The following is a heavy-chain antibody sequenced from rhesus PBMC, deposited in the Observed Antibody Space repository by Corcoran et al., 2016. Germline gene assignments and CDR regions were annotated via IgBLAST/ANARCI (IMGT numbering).Heavy chain of an antibody. J-gene: IGHJ4*01. V-gene: IGHV4S2*01. CDR1: GASIGDNY. CDR2: IYGRRGTP. CDR3: AKAGVATDFDY. D-gene: IGHD1-44*01. Sequence: QVQLQESGPGLVKPSETLPLTCAVSGASIGDNYWSWIRLAPGRGLEWIGRIYGRRGTPDYNPSFNSRVAISIDTSNNQLSLRLKSVTAADTAVYYCAKAGVATDFDYWGQGVLVTVSS.